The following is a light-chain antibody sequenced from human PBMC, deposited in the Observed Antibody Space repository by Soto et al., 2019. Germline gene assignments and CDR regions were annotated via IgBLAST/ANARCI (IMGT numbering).Light chain of an antibody. CDR3: QQSYSTPRT. CDR1: QTIITY. V-gene: IGKV1-39*01. Sequence: DIQMTQSPSSLSASVGDRVSITCRASQTIITYLNWYQQKPGKAPKLLISAASNLQSGVPSRFSGSGSETEFTLTISSVQPEDFATYYCQQSYSTPRTFGQGTNLEIK. CDR2: AAS. J-gene: IGKJ2*01.